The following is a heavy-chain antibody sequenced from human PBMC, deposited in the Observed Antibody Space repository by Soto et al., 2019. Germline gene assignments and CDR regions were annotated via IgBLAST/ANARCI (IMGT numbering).Heavy chain of an antibody. V-gene: IGHV3-33*01. CDR1: GFTFSSYG. Sequence: QVQLVESGGGVVQPGRSLRLSCAASGFTFSSYGTHWVRQAPGKGLEWVAVIWYDGSNKYYADSVKGRFTISRDNSKNTLYLQMNSLRAEDTAVYYCARDFRAADYFDYWGQGTLVTVSS. CDR3: ARDFRAADYFDY. D-gene: IGHD6-13*01. CDR2: IWYDGSNK. J-gene: IGHJ4*02.